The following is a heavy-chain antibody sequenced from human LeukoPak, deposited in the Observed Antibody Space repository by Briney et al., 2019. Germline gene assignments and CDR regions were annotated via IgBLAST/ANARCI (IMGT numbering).Heavy chain of an antibody. CDR2: ISSNGATT. Sequence: GGSLRLSCSASGFTFNRFYLHWVRQAPGKGLEFVSHISSNGATTYYADSVKGRFTISRDNSKNTLYLQMSSLRADDTAVYYCARGRPHGNDYWGRGTLVTVSS. V-gene: IGHV3-64D*06. CDR1: GFTFNRFY. CDR3: ARGRPHGNDY. D-gene: IGHD4-23*01. J-gene: IGHJ4*02.